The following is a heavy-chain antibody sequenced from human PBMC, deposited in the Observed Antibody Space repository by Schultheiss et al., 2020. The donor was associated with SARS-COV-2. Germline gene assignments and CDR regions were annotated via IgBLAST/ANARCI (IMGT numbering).Heavy chain of an antibody. V-gene: IGHV4-61*02. CDR3: ARDLTDSSGYEVAFDI. D-gene: IGHD3-22*01. J-gene: IGHJ3*02. CDR2: IYTSGST. Sequence: LRLSCTVSGGSISSGSYYWSWIRQPAGKGLEWIGRIYTSGSTNYNPSLKSRVTISVDTSKNQFYLKLSSVTAADTAVYYCARDLTDSSGYEVAFDIWGQGTMVTVSS. CDR1: GGSISSGSYY.